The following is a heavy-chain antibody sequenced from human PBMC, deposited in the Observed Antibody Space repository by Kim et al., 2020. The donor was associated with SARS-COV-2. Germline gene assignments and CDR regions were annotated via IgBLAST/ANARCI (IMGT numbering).Heavy chain of an antibody. J-gene: IGHJ6*02. CDR3: ATSASLGRRYYNYYGLDV. V-gene: IGHV3-11*06. D-gene: IGHD1-1*01. Sequence: VKGRFTISRDNAKNSLSLQMNSLRAEDTALYYCATSASLGRRYYNYYGLDVWGQGTTVTVSS.